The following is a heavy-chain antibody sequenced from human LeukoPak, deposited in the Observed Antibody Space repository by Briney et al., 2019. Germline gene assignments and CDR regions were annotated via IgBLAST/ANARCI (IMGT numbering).Heavy chain of an antibody. CDR1: GGSFSSGSYY. J-gene: IGHJ4*02. Sequence: SETLSLTCSVSGGSFSSGSYYWSWIRQPPGKGLEWIGYIYYSGSTNYNPSLKSRVTISVDTSKNQFSLKLSSVTAADTAVYYCARGSGLYYDSADYYFEAFDYWGQGTLVTVSS. D-gene: IGHD3-22*01. CDR3: ARGSGLYYDSADYYFEAFDY. CDR2: IYYSGST. V-gene: IGHV4-61*01.